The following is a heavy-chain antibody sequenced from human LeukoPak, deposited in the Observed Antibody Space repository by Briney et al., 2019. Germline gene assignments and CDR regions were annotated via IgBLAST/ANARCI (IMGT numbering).Heavy chain of an antibody. CDR1: GYSISSGYY. CDR3: ARYSRNGVDEMGF. CDR2: IYHGGST. J-gene: IGHJ4*02. Sequence: SETLSLTCAVSGYSISSGYYWGWIRQPPGRGLEWIGTIYHGGSTYYNPSLTSRVTISVDTSKNQLSLKLTSVTAADTAVYYCARYSRNGVDEMGFWGQGTLVTVSS. D-gene: IGHD5-24*01. V-gene: IGHV4-38-2*01.